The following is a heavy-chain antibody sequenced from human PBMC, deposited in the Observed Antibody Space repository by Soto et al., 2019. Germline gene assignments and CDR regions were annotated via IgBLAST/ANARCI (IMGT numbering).Heavy chain of an antibody. CDR2: TFSGGNT. D-gene: IGHD2-21*01. CDR3: ARKPPSAIQGWAFGMDV. Sequence: ELQLVETGGGVIQTGGSLRLSCAAPGFSISSNYIAWVRQPPGKGLEWVSTTFSGGNTEYAASVKGRCSISRDNYKNTLYLQMDNLRVEDTAVYYCARKPPSAIQGWAFGMDVWGQGTTVSVSS. J-gene: IGHJ6*02. V-gene: IGHV3-53*02. CDR1: GFSISSNY.